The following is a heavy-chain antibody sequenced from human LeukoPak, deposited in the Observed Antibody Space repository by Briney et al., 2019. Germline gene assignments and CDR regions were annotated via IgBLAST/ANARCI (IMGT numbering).Heavy chain of an antibody. CDR1: GGSISRYY. CDR3: ARGFYDFWSGYYSTSFQH. Sequence: PSETLSLTCTVSGGSISRYYWSWIRQPPGKGLEWVGYIYSSGTTKYNPSLKSRATISIDTSKSQLSLSLSSVSAADTAVYYCARGFYDFWSGYYSTSFQHWGQGTLVTVSS. D-gene: IGHD3-3*01. J-gene: IGHJ1*01. V-gene: IGHV4-4*09. CDR2: IYSSGTT.